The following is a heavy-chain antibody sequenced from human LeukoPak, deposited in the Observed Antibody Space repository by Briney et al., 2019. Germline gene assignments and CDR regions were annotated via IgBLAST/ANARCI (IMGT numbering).Heavy chain of an antibody. Sequence: ASVKVSCKTSGYTFPDFYIHWVRQAPGQGLEWMGWINPNGGGSKYGQKFQGRVTMTRDTSISTAYLELSRLRSDDTAVYYCARGILERPRNWFDPWGQGTLVTVSS. J-gene: IGHJ5*02. CDR3: ARGILERPRNWFDP. V-gene: IGHV1-2*02. CDR1: GYTFPDFY. D-gene: IGHD1-1*01. CDR2: INPNGGGS.